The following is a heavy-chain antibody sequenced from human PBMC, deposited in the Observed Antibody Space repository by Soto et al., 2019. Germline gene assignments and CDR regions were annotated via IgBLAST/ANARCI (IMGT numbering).Heavy chain of an antibody. CDR1: GFNFSNFA. J-gene: IGHJ4*01. D-gene: IGHD3-22*01. CDR2: LTGSGSGS. V-gene: IGHV3-23*01. Sequence: GGSLRLSCAASGFNFSNFAMSLVRQAPGKGLEWISSLTGSGSGSYSADSVKGRFTISRDNSKNTLYLQMNSLRADDTAVYYCAKHSAVYYYASDWGHGTLVTVSS. CDR3: AKHSAVYYYASD.